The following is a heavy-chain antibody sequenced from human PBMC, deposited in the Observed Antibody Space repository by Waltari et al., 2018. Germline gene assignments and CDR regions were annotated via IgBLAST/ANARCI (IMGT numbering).Heavy chain of an antibody. CDR3: ARADGDNGGWIDP. CDR1: GGSISSYY. V-gene: IGHV4-59*01. CDR2: IYYSGST. J-gene: IGHJ5*02. Sequence: QVQLQESGPGLVKPSATLSLPCTVSGGSISSYYWRWIRQPPGKGLEWIGYIYYSGSTNYNPSLKSRVTISVDTSKNQFSLKLSSVTAADTAVYYCARADGDNGGWIDPWGQGTLVTVSS. D-gene: IGHD4-17*01.